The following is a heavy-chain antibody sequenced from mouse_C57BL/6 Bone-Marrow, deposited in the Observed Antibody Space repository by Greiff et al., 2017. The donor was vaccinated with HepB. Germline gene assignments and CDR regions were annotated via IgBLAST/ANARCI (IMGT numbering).Heavy chain of an antibody. CDR1: GFTFTDYY. Sequence: EVKLVESGGGLVQPGGSLSLSCAASGFTFTDYYMSWVRQPPGKALEWLGFIRNKANGYTTEYSASVKGRFTISRDNSQSILYLQMNALRAEDSATYYCARFFFLRWDWFAYWGQGTLVTVSA. CDR3: ARFFFLRWDWFAY. D-gene: IGHD4-1*01. V-gene: IGHV7-3*01. J-gene: IGHJ3*01. CDR2: IRNKANGYTT.